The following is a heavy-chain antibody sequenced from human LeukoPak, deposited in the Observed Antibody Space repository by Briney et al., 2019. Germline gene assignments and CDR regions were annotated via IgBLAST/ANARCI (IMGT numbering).Heavy chain of an antibody. V-gene: IGHV4-59*01. D-gene: IGHD3-22*01. CDR1: GGSISRYY. CDR2: IYYSGST. CDR3: ARVRAVAITMIVVNAFDI. J-gene: IGHJ3*02. Sequence: PSETLSLTCTVSGGSISRYYWSWSRQPPGKGLEWIGYIYYSGSTNYNPSLKSRVTISVDTSKNQFSLKLSSVTAADTAVYYCARVRAVAITMIVVNAFDIWGQGTMVTVSS.